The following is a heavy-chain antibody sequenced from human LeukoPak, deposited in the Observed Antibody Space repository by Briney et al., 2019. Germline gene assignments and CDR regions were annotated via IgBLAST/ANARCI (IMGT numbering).Heavy chain of an antibody. CDR2: ISGSGVST. V-gene: IGHV3-23*01. J-gene: IGHJ4*02. CDR3: AKDLPGFFDY. CDR1: GFTFNSYA. Sequence: PGGSLRLSCAASGFTFNSYAMSWVRQAPGEGLEWVSTISGSGVSTYYADSVKGRFTISRDNSRNTLYLQMNSLRAEDTAVYSCAKDLPGFFDYWGQGTLVTVFS.